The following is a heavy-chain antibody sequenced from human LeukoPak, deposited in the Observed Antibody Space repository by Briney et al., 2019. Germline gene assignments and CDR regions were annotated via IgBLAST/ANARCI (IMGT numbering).Heavy chain of an antibody. V-gene: IGHV4-34*01. CDR1: GGSFSGYY. CDR3: AREGCSSTSCYRLGY. CDR2: INHSVST. Sequence: SETLSLTCAVYGGSFSGYYWSWIRQPPGKGLEWIGEINHSVSTNYNPSLKSRVTISVDTSKNQCSLKLSSVSAADTAVYYCAREGCSSTSCYRLGYWGQGTLVTVSS. D-gene: IGHD2-2*01. J-gene: IGHJ4*02.